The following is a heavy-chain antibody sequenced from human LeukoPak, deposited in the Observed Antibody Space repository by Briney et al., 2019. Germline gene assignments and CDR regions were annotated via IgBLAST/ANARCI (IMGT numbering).Heavy chain of an antibody. V-gene: IGHV3-30*04. CDR1: GFTFSSYA. J-gene: IGHJ4*02. CDR3: ARGRGYSYGTRSYYFDY. Sequence: GGSLRLSCAASGFTFSSYAMHWVRQAPGKGLEWVAVISYDGSNKYYADSVKGRFTISRDNSKNTLYLQMNSLRAEDTAVYYCARGRGYSYGTRSYYFDYWGQGTLVTVSS. CDR2: ISYDGSNK. D-gene: IGHD5-18*01.